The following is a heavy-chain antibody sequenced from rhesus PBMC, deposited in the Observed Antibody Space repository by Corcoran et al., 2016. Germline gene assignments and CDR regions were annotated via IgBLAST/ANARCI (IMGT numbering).Heavy chain of an antibody. CDR3: ARPLAAAIDY. Sequence: QVQLQESGPAVVKPSETLSLTCAVSGGSISSSNWWSWIRQSPGKGLKCIGGIYGSGGSTEYNPSLKSRVTISIDTSKNQFSLKLTSVTAADTAVYYCARPLAAAIDYWGQGVLVTVSS. J-gene: IGHJ4*01. V-gene: IGHV4-93*02. CDR2: IYGSGGST. D-gene: IGHD6-25*01. CDR1: GGSISSSNW.